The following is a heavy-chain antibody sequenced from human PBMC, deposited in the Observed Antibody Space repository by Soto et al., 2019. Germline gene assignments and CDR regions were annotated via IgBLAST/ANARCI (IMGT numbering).Heavy chain of an antibody. V-gene: IGHV1-2*02. CDR2: INAHSGGT. J-gene: IGHJ5*02. Sequence: ASVKVSCKASGFSFTGYYIHWLRQAPGQGLEWMGWINAHSGGTEYAQKFQGRVTLTRETSIATAYLTLTSLTSDDTALYYCAKDLTRQLAYWLDPWGQGTQVTVSS. CDR1: GFSFTGYY. D-gene: IGHD6-6*01. CDR3: AKDLTRQLAYWLDP.